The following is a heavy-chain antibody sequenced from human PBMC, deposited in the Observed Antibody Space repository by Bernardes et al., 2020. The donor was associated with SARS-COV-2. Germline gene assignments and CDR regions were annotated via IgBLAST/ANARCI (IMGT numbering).Heavy chain of an antibody. D-gene: IGHD4-17*01. CDR2: FDPEDGET. CDR3: ATDPTYGDYLTDY. J-gene: IGHJ4*02. Sequence: ASVKVSCKVSGYTLTELSMHWVRQAPGKGLEWMGGFDPEDGETIYAQKFQGRVTMTEDTSTDTAYMELGSLRSEDTAVYYCATDPTYGDYLTDYWGQGTLVTVSS. V-gene: IGHV1-24*01. CDR1: GYTLTELS.